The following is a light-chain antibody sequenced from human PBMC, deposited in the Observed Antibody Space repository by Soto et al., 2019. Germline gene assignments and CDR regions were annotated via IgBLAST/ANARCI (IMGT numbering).Light chain of an antibody. Sequence: QSALTQPPSASGSPGQSVTISCTGTSSDVGAYRYVSWYQQHAGKAPKLLIYEVSKRPSGVPDRFSGSKSGNTASLTVSGLQAEDEADYYCCSYAGSYTYVFGTGTKVTVL. J-gene: IGLJ1*01. CDR3: CSYAGSYTYV. CDR2: EVS. CDR1: SSDVGAYRY. V-gene: IGLV2-8*01.